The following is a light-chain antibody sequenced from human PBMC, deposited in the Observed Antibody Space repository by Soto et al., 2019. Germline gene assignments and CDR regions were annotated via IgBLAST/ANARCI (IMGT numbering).Light chain of an antibody. J-gene: IGKJ5*01. V-gene: IGKV3-20*01. Sequence: EIVLTPSPGTLSVYHGERATLSCRASQSVSSSHLAWYQHKPGQAPRLLNYAASSRATGSPDRFSGGGSGTDFTLTSSRLEPEDFAVYYCQQYGYSPCTFGQRTRLE. CDR2: AAS. CDR1: QSVSSSH. CDR3: QQYGYSPCT.